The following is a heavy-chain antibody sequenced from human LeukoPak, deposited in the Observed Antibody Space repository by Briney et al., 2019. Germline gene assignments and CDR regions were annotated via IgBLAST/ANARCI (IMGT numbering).Heavy chain of an antibody. Sequence: KPSETLSLTCAVSGYSISSGYYWGWIRQPPGKGLEWIGSIYHSGSTYYNPSLKSRVTISVDTSRNQFSLKLSSVTAADTAVYYCARDRDTSFDYWGQGTLVTVSS. V-gene: IGHV4-38-2*02. CDR2: IYHSGST. CDR1: GYSISSGYY. D-gene: IGHD5-18*01. J-gene: IGHJ4*02. CDR3: ARDRDTSFDY.